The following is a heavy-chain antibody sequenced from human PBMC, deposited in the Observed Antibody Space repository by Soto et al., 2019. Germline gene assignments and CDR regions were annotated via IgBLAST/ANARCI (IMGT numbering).Heavy chain of an antibody. CDR3: ARDQLPWQQLNPFDY. V-gene: IGHV3-21*01. Sequence: GGSLRLSCAASGFTFSSYSMNWVRQAPGKGLEWVSSISSSSSYIYYADSVKGRFTISRDNAKNSLYLQMNSLRAEDTAVYYCARDQLPWQQLNPFDYWGQEPWSPSPQ. J-gene: IGHJ4*01. D-gene: IGHD6-13*01. CDR2: ISSSSSYI. CDR1: GFTFSSYS.